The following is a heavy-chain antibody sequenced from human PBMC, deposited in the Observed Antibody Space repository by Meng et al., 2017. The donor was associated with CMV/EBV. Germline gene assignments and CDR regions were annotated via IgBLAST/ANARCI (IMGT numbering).Heavy chain of an antibody. V-gene: IGHV1-69*12. CDR3: ARGVIEMATRVGLRY. D-gene: IGHD5-24*01. J-gene: IGHJ4*02. CDR2: IIPIFGTA. CDR1: GGTFSSYA. Sequence: VRLVQAGGEVKQPGSSVKVTCQASGGTFSSYAISWVRQAPGQGLEWMGGIIPIFGTANYAQKFQGRVTITADESTSTAYMELSSLRSEDTAVYYCARGVIEMATRVGLRYWGQGTLVTVSS.